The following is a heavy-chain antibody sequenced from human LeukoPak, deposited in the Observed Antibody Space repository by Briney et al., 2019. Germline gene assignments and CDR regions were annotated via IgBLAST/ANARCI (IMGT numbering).Heavy chain of an antibody. D-gene: IGHD5-12*01. J-gene: IGHJ4*02. CDR2: IYYTGST. Sequence: SETLSLTWSVSGASISTTNNSWGWIRQPPGEGLEWIGSIYYTGSTYNSPSLKGRVTVSVDTSKNHFSLRLNSVTAADTAVYHRSRHSGRDGGYLILVWREGTLVTVSS. CDR1: GASISTTNNS. V-gene: IGHV4-39*01. CDR3: SRHSGRDGGYLILV.